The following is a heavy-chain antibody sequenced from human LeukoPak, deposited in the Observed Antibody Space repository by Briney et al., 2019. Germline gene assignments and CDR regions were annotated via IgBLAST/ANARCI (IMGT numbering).Heavy chain of an antibody. CDR1: GFTFSGYY. CDR2: ITGGGSST. CDR3: AKDKVWIVVGSFDY. V-gene: IGHV3-23*01. J-gene: IGHJ4*02. D-gene: IGHD3-22*01. Sequence: PGGSLRLSCAASGFTFSGYYMSWVRQAPGKGLEWVSCITGGGSSTYYADSVKGRFTISRDNAKNSLYLQMTSLRAEDTAVYYCAKDKVWIVVGSFDYWGQGALVTVSS.